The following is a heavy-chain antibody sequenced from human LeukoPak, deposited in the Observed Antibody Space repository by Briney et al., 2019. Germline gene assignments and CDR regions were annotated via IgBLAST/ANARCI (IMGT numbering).Heavy chain of an antibody. J-gene: IGHJ4*02. CDR1: GFTFSSYC. CDR3: AKVGDYSSSWYEGYFFDY. Sequence: PAGSLRLSCAASGFTFSSYCMNWVRQAPGKGLEWVSSISDSSSYIYYADSVKGRFNISKDNAKNSLYLQMSSLRAEDTAVYYCAKVGDYSSSWYEGYFFDYWGQGTLVTVSS. D-gene: IGHD6-13*01. CDR2: ISDSSSYI. V-gene: IGHV3-21*04.